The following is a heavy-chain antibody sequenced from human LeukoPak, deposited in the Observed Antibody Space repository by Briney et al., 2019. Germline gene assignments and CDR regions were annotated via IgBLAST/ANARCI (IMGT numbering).Heavy chain of an antibody. Sequence: GGSLRLSSAASGFTFDDYAMQWVRLSPGKGLEWVSRIDWNSRSTVYADSVRGRFTISRDNAKNSLYLQMNSLRPEDTALYYCARDRRPLTGYNAQDYWGQGTLVTVSS. J-gene: IGHJ4*02. D-gene: IGHD3-9*01. CDR2: IDWNSRST. CDR3: ARDRRPLTGYNAQDY. CDR1: GFTFDDYA. V-gene: IGHV3-9*01.